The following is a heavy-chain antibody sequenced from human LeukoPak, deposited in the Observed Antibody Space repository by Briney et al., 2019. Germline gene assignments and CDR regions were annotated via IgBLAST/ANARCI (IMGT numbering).Heavy chain of an antibody. CDR1: GFTFSSYG. CDR3: AKDLGDSSGYNPFDY. V-gene: IGHV3-23*01. CDR2: ISGSGGST. J-gene: IGHJ4*02. Sequence: PGRSLRLSCAASGFTFSSYGMHWVRQAPGKGLEWVSAISGSGGSTYYADSVKGRFTISRDNSKNTLYLQMNSLRAEDTAIYYCAKDLGDSSGYNPFDYWGQGTLVTVSS. D-gene: IGHD3-22*01.